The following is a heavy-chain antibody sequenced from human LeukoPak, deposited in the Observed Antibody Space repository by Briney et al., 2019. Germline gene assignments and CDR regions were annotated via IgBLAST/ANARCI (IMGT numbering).Heavy chain of an antibody. D-gene: IGHD4-23*01. Sequence: SETLSLTCTVSGGSINSYYWSWIRQPPGRGLEWVGYIYYSGSTNYNPSLKGRLTISVDTSKNQFSLKLSSVTAADTAVYYCARIRPTVVPGGWYFDLWGRGTLVTVSS. CDR1: GGSINSYY. J-gene: IGHJ2*01. CDR3: ARIRPTVVPGGWYFDL. V-gene: IGHV4-59*01. CDR2: IYYSGST.